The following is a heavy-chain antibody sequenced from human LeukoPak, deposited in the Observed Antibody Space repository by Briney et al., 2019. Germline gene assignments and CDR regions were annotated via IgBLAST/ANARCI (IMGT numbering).Heavy chain of an antibody. D-gene: IGHD2-15*01. CDR3: AILNNAPLGYCSGSSCYRNWFDP. J-gene: IGHJ5*02. CDR2: IIHTGSA. CDR1: GYSISSGYY. V-gene: IGHV4-38-2*02. Sequence: PSETLSLTCTVSGYSISSGYYWGWIRQPPGKGLEWIGEIIHTGSATCNPSLKSRVTISLDTSSNQFSLKLSSVTAADTAVYYCAILNNAPLGYCSGSSCYRNWFDPWGQGTLVTVSS.